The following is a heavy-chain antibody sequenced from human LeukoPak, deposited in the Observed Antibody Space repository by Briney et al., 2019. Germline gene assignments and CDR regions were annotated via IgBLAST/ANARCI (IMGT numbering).Heavy chain of an antibody. V-gene: IGHV1-18*01. D-gene: IGHD3-22*01. CDR3: ARAGKYDRSGYGDL. J-gene: IGHJ5*02. Sequence: GASVKVSFKASGYTFTTFGITWVRQAPGQGLEWMGWISAYNGDTNYPQKLQGRVTMTTDTSTSTAYMELRSLRSDDTAVYYCARAGKYDRSGYGDLWGQGTLVTVSS. CDR2: ISAYNGDT. CDR1: GYTFTTFG.